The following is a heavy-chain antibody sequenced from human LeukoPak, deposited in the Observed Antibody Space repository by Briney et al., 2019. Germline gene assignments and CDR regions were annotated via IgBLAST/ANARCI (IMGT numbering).Heavy chain of an antibody. Sequence: SVKVSCKASGGTFSNYAFSWVRQAPGQGLEWMGRIIPILGIANYAQKFQGRVTITADKSTSTAYMELSSLRSDDTAVYYCARDEGVDYGGNYYGFDMWGQGTMVTVSS. CDR3: ARDEGVDYGGNYYGFDM. J-gene: IGHJ3*02. CDR1: GGTFSNYA. D-gene: IGHD4-23*01. V-gene: IGHV1-69*04. CDR2: IIPILGIA.